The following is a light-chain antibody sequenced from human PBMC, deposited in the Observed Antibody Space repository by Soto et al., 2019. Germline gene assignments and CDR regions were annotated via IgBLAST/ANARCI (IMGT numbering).Light chain of an antibody. CDR2: AAS. CDR1: QGISSY. CDR3: QQQYFYWT. J-gene: IGKJ1*01. V-gene: IGKV1D-8*03. Sequence: VIWMTQSPSLLSASTGDRVAISCRMSQGISSYLAWYQQKPGKAPELLIYAASTLQSGVPSRFSGSGSGTEFTLTINGLQPDDSATYYCQQQYFYWTFGQGTKVDIK.